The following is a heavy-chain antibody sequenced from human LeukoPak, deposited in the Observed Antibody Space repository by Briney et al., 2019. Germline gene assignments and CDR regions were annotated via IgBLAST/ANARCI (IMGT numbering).Heavy chain of an antibody. J-gene: IGHJ4*02. Sequence: GGSLRVSCTASGFTFSTYAMSWVRQAPGKGLEWVSGISVSGGSTKYADSMKGRFTISRDNSKNTLYLQMNTLRAEDTAVYYCTKDRGLRESPFDYWGQGTLVTVSS. CDR1: GFTFSTYA. D-gene: IGHD3-10*01. CDR2: ISVSGGST. CDR3: TKDRGLRESPFDY. V-gene: IGHV3-23*01.